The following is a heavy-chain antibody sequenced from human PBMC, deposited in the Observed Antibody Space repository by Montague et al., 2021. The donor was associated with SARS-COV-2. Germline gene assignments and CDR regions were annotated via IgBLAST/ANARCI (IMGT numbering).Heavy chain of an antibody. CDR2: IENTGNT. J-gene: IGHJ4*02. V-gene: IGHV4-39*07. Sequence: SETLSLTCTVSRGSLRLTSYHWGRIRQPPGKGLEWIGEIENTGNTHIDPSLKSRVTISVDTSKNQFSLRLTSVTAADAGLYYCARDRQWPRERIYLDQWGQGILVTVSS. CDR1: RGSLRLTSYH. CDR3: ARDRQWPRERIYLDQ. D-gene: IGHD6-19*01.